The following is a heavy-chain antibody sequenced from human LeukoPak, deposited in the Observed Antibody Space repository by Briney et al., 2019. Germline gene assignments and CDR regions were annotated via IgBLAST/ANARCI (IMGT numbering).Heavy chain of an antibody. J-gene: IGHJ6*04. Sequence: SETLSLTCAVYGGSFSGYYWSWIRQPAGKGLEWIGEINHSGSTNYNPSLKSRVTISVDTSKNQFSLKLSSVTAADTAVYYCARTGGPICCSGGSCSTRPALRYYYYYGMDVWGKGTTVTVSS. CDR2: INHSGST. CDR1: GGSFSGYY. V-gene: IGHV4-34*01. D-gene: IGHD2-15*01. CDR3: ARTGGPICCSGGSCSTRPALRYYYYYGMDV.